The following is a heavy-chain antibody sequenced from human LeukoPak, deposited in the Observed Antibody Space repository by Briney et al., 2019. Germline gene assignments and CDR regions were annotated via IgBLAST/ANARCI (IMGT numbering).Heavy chain of an antibody. D-gene: IGHD2-2*01. CDR1: GFTFSSYA. V-gene: IGHV3-23*01. CDR3: AKPRWSCSSTSCYAGSLLFDY. Sequence: GGSLRLSCAASGFTFSSYAMSWVREARGKGLEWVSAISGSGGSTFYADSVKGRFTISRDNAKNTLYLQMNSLRAEDTAVYYCAKPRWSCSSTSCYAGSLLFDYWGQGTLVTVSS. J-gene: IGHJ4*02. CDR2: ISGSGGST.